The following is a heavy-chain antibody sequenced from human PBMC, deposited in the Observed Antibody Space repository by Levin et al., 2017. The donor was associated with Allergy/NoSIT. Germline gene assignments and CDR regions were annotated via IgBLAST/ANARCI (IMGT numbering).Heavy chain of an antibody. J-gene: IGHJ4*02. CDR1: GFTFSNAW. V-gene: IGHV3-15*01. D-gene: IGHD3-3*01. Sequence: GESLKISCAASGFTFSNAWMSWVRQAPGKGLEWVGRIKSKTDGGTTDYAAPVKGRFTISRDDSKNTLYLQMNSLKTEDTAVYYCTAGKSGYVDYWGQGTLVTVSS. CDR3: TAGKSGYVDY. CDR2: IKSKTDGGTT.